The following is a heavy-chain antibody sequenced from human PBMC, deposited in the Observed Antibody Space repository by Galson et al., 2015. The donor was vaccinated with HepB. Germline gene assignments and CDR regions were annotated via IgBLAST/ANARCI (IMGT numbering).Heavy chain of an antibody. J-gene: IGHJ4*02. Sequence: SLRLSCAFSGFSFRTYAMFWVRQAPVKGLEYVSGISSDGTSTYYVDSVRGRFTISRDTSKNPMYLQMSSLRPEDTAVYYCVKDLGLVDDYWGQGTLVTVSS. D-gene: IGHD3-16*01. CDR1: GFSFRTYA. CDR2: ISSDGTST. CDR3: VKDLGLVDDY. V-gene: IGHV3-64D*06.